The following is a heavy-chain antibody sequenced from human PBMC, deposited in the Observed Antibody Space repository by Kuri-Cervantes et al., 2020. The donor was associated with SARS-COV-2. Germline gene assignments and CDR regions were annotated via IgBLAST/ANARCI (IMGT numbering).Heavy chain of an antibody. Sequence: SETLSLTCSVSRGSISSHDSMSSNFWSWIRQPPGKGLEWIGYIYYSGSTYYNPSLKSRVTISVDTSKNQFSLKLSSVTAADTAVYYCARGWTTVTTPYFDYWGQGTLVTVSS. D-gene: IGHD4-11*01. V-gene: IGHV4-30-4*08. CDR3: ARGWTTVTTPYFDY. CDR1: RGSISSHDSMSSNF. J-gene: IGHJ4*02. CDR2: IYYSGST.